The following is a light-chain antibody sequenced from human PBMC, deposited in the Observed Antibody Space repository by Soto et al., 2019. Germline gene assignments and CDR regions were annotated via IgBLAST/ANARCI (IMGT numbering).Light chain of an antibody. CDR3: QEYNTWPPLT. CDR2: GAS. Sequence: EVVMTQSPATLSVSPGDRVTFSCRASQTVSTHVAWYQQKPGQPPRLLIYGASTRAPGVPARFSGGGSGTEFSHTINSIESADFAVYYCQEYNTWPPLTFGGGTKVEIK. CDR1: QTVSTH. V-gene: IGKV3-15*01. J-gene: IGKJ4*01.